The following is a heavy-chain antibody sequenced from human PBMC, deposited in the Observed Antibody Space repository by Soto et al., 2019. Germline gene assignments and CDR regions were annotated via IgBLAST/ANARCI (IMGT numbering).Heavy chain of an antibody. D-gene: IGHD2-2*01. CDR1: GYTFTNYA. Sequence: QVQLVQSGAEVEKPGASVKVSCKASGYTFTNYAVHWVRQAPGQRLEWMGWINAGNGNTRFSQNLQGRVTITRDTSARTVYMGLSSLRSEDTAVYYCARGHLAVVPVASWFYYMDVWGKGTTVTVSS. CDR3: ARGHLAVVPVASWFYYMDV. CDR2: INAGNGNT. J-gene: IGHJ6*03. V-gene: IGHV1-3*01.